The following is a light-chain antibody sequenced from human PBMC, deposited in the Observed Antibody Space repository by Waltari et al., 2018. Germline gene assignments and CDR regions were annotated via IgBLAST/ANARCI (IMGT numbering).Light chain of an antibody. CDR2: AAS. J-gene: IGKJ4*01. CDR1: QNISSY. Sequence: AIRMTPSPSALSASTGERAPIPCRATQNISSYLAWYQQRSGKAPKLLIYAASTLQTGVPSRFSGSGAGTDLTLTISRLQSEDLATYYCQQYYNYPFTFGGGTKV. V-gene: IGKV1-8*01. CDR3: QQYYNYPFT.